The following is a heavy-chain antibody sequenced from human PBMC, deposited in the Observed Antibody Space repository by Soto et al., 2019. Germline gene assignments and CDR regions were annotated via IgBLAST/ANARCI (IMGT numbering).Heavy chain of an antibody. J-gene: IGHJ4*02. CDR2: ISSSSSYT. CDR1: GFTFSDYY. CDR3: VRDSSYYYGSGSYYNRPSGFDY. D-gene: IGHD3-10*01. V-gene: IGHV3-11*05. Sequence: GGSLRLACAASGFTFSDYYMSWIRQAPGKGLEWVSYISSSSSYTNYADSVKGRFTISRDNAKNSLYLQMNSLRAEDTAVYYCVRDSSYYYGSGSYYNRPSGFDYWGQGTLVTVSS.